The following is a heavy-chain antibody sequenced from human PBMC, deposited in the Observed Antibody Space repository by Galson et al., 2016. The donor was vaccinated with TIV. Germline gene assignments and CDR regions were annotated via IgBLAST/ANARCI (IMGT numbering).Heavy chain of an antibody. Sequence: SLRLSCAASGFTFSSYSMSWVRQAPGRGLEWVASMKTGDIEEYNVNAVKGRFTVSRDSAKNSVDLQMNSLSVDDTAVYYCARWRGRQSEFESWGQGTLVTVSS. CDR3: ARWRGRQSEFES. CDR2: MKTGDIEE. D-gene: IGHD3-3*01. V-gene: IGHV3-7*01. CDR1: GFTFSSYS. J-gene: IGHJ4*02.